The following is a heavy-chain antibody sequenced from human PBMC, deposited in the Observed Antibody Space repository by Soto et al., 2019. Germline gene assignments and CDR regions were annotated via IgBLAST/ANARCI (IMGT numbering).Heavy chain of an antibody. J-gene: IGHJ6*02. V-gene: IGHV4-31*03. CDR1: GGSISSGGYY. CDR3: ARERINILPSTTVSFPGDWYYYYGMDV. Sequence: SETLSLTCTVSGGSISSGGYYWSWIRQHPGKGLEWIGYIYYSGSTYYNPSLKSRVTISVDTSKNQFSLKLSSVTAADTAVYYCARERINILPSTTVSFPGDWYYYYGMDVWGQGTTVTVSS. D-gene: IGHD4-17*01. CDR2: IYYSGST.